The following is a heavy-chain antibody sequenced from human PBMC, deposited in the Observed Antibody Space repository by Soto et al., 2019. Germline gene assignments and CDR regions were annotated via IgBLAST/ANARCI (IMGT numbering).Heavy chain of an antibody. CDR2: ISYDGSTK. Sequence: QVQLVESWGGVVQPGRSLRLSCAASGFTFSSYAWHWVRQAPGKGLEWVTIISYDGSTKYYANSVKGRFTISRDNSKNTLYLQMNSIRAEDTAMYYCAILTTVTTYWGQGTLVNVSS. CDR3: AILTTVTTY. D-gene: IGHD4-17*01. CDR1: GFTFSSYA. V-gene: IGHV3-30-3*01. J-gene: IGHJ4*02.